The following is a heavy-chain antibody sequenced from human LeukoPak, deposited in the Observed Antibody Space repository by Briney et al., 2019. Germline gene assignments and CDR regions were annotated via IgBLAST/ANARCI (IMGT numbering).Heavy chain of an antibody. CDR2: TYYRYKWYN. Sequence: SQTLSLTCAISGDSVSSNSAAWNWIRQSPSRGLGWLGRTYYRYKWYNDYAVSVKSRITINPDTSKNQFSLQLNSVTPEDTAVYYCARGAPYDFWSGPYQQFDYWGQGTLVTVSS. V-gene: IGHV6-1*01. CDR3: ARGAPYDFWSGPYQQFDY. J-gene: IGHJ4*02. D-gene: IGHD3-3*01. CDR1: GDSVSSNSAA.